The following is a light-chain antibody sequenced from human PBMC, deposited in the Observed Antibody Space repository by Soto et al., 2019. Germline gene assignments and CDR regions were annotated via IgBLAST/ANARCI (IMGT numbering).Light chain of an antibody. J-gene: IGKJ5*01. Sequence: ILLTHSPATPSFSPGERATPSCRASQSVSSNLAWYQQKPGQAPRLLIYGASNRATGIPDRFSGSGSGTDFTLTIDRLEPEDFAVYYCQQYGSPPITFGQGTRLEIK. CDR2: GAS. CDR1: QSVSSN. V-gene: IGKV3-20*01. CDR3: QQYGSPPIT.